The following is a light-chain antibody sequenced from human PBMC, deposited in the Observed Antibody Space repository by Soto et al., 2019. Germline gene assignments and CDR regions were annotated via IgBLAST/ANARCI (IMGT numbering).Light chain of an antibody. J-gene: IGKJ1*01. CDR2: CAS. Sequence: DIQMTQSPSSLSASVGDRVTITCRASLGITNRLAWYQQKPGKGPQLLIYCASTLLSGVPSRFSGSGSGTDFTLTISSLQPEDVATYYFQNYDSAPPVGTFSQGTKVEIK. CDR3: QNYDSAPPVGT. V-gene: IGKV1-27*01. CDR1: LGITNR.